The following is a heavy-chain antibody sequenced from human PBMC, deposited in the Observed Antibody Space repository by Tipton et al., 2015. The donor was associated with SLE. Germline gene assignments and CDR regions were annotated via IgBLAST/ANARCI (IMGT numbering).Heavy chain of an antibody. CDR2: INHSGST. Sequence: TLSLTCAVYGGSFSGYYWSWIRQPPGKGLEWIGEINHSGSTNYNPSLKSRVTISVDTSKNQFSLKLSSVTAADTAVYYCARYCSGGSCYDAFDIWGQGTMVTVSS. V-gene: IGHV4-34*01. CDR1: GGSFSGYY. J-gene: IGHJ3*02. CDR3: ARYCSGGSCYDAFDI. D-gene: IGHD2-15*01.